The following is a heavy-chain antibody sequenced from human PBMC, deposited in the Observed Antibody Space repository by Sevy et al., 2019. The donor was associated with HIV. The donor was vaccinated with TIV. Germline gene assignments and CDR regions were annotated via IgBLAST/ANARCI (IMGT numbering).Heavy chain of an antibody. V-gene: IGHV3-30*03. Sequence: GGSLRLSCAASGFTFSSYGMHWVRQAPGKGLEWVAVISYDGSNKYYADSVKGRFTIPRDNSKNTLYLQMNSLRAEDTAVYYCAGLGGGPTVTGPRWGQGTLVTVSS. D-gene: IGHD4-17*01. CDR3: AGLGGGPTVTGPR. CDR1: GFTFSSYG. J-gene: IGHJ4*02. CDR2: ISYDGSNK.